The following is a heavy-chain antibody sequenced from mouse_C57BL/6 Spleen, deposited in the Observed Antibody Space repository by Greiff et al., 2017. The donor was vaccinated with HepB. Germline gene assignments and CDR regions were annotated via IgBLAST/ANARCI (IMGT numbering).Heavy chain of an antibody. CDR3: ATAQATFPFAY. CDR1: GYTFTDYN. CDR2: INPNNGGT. Sequence: VQLQQSGPELVKPGASVKIPCKASGYTFTDYNMDWVKQSHGKSLEWIGDINPNNGGTIYNQKFKGKATLTVDKSSSTAYMELRSLTSEDTAVYYCATAQATFPFAYWGQGTLVTVSA. D-gene: IGHD3-2*02. V-gene: IGHV1-18*01. J-gene: IGHJ3*01.